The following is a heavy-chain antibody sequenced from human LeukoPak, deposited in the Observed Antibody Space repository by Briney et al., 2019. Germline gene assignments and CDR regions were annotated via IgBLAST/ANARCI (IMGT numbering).Heavy chain of an antibody. Sequence: GESLKISCRGSGYTFTNYWIGWVRPMPGKGLEWMGIIFPGDSDTRYSPSFQGQVTISADKSISTAYLQWSSLKASDTAMYYCATMVGATRAFDIWGQGTMVTVSS. CDR3: ATMVGATRAFDI. J-gene: IGHJ3*02. CDR2: IFPGDSDT. CDR1: GYTFTNYW. D-gene: IGHD1-26*01. V-gene: IGHV5-51*01.